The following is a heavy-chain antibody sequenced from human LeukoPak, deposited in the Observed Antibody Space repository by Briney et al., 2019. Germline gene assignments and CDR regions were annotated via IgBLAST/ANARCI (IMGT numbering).Heavy chain of an antibody. CDR2: ISGDEIWT. Sequence: GGSLRLSCVASGFTLGNHWMRWVRQAPGKGLVWVSRISGDEIWTSYADSVKGRFTISRDNAKDTLYLQMNGLRTEDTAVYYCTREYISGPRQTDAFDIWGRGTMVTVSS. J-gene: IGHJ3*02. V-gene: IGHV3-74*01. CDR1: GFTLGNHW. D-gene: IGHD3-22*01. CDR3: TREYISGPRQTDAFDI.